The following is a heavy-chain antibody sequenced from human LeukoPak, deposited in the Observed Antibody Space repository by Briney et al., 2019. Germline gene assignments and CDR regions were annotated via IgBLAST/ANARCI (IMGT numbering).Heavy chain of an antibody. J-gene: IGHJ4*02. V-gene: IGHV5-51*01. Sequence: GESLKISCKGSGYSFTSYWIGWVRQMPGKGLEWMGIIYPGGSDTRYSPSFQGQVTISADKSISTAYLQWSSLKASDTAMYYCARLSEDYCANGVCYSYDYWGQGTLVTVSS. CDR2: IYPGGSDT. CDR1: GYSFTSYW. CDR3: ARLSEDYCANGVCYSYDY. D-gene: IGHD2-8*01.